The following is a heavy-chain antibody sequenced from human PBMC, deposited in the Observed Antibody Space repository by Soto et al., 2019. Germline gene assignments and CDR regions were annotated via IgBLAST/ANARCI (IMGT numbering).Heavy chain of an antibody. CDR3: VRGDKGGFDL. V-gene: IGHV3-74*01. CDR2: IHSDGSTT. J-gene: IGHJ3*01. D-gene: IGHD2-21*02. CDR1: GFTFNYYW. Sequence: EVQLVESEGGLVQRGGSLRLSCAASGFTFNYYWMHWVRQAPGQGLVWVSHIHSDGSTTTYADSVKGRFTISRDNAKNTLHLQMNSLRAEDTAVYYCVRGDKGGFDLWGQGTTVTVSS.